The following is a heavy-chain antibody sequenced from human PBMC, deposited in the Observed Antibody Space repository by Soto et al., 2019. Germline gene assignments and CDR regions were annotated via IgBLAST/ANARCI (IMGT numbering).Heavy chain of an antibody. D-gene: IGHD2-2*01. J-gene: IGHJ4*02. CDR2: ISAYNGNT. Sequence: GASVNVSSKASRGTLSSYTISWARHDPGQGLEWMGWISAYNGNTNYAQKLQGRVTMTTDKTTRTAYMELRSLRSDDTAVYYCAREECSSTSCYFDYWGQGTLVTVSS. CDR3: AREECSSTSCYFDY. CDR1: RGTLSSYT. V-gene: IGHV1-18*01.